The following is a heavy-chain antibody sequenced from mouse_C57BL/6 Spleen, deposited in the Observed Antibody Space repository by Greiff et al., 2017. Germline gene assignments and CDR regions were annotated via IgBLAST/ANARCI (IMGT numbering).Heavy chain of an antibody. CDR3: TRGYEDYAMDY. J-gene: IGHJ4*01. V-gene: IGHV1-15*01. Sequence: VQLQQSGAELVRPGASVTLSCKASGYTFTDYEMHWVKQTPVHGLEWIGAIDPETGGTAYNQKFKGKAILTADKSSSTAYMELRSLTSEDSAVYYCTRGYEDYAMDYWGQGTSVTVSS. CDR2: IDPETGGT. D-gene: IGHD1-2*01. CDR1: GYTFTDYE.